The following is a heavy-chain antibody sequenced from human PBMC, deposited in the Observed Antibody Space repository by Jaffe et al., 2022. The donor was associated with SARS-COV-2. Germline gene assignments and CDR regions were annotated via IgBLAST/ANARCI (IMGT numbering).Heavy chain of an antibody. D-gene: IGHD1-1*01. CDR1: GGSISSYY. J-gene: IGHJ4*02. CDR2: IYYSGST. Sequence: QVQLQESGPGLVKPSETLSLTCTVSGGSISSYYWSWIRQPPGKGLEWIGYIYYSGSTNYNPSLKSRVTISVDTSKNQFSLKLSSVTAADTAVYYCARACRWGSESDCGTELWGQGTLVTVSS. CDR3: ARACRWGSESDCGTEL. V-gene: IGHV4-59*01.